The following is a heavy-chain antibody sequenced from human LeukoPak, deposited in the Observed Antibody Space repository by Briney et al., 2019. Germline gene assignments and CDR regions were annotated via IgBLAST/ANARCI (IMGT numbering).Heavy chain of an antibody. CDR3: ARNPYCGGDCYGHVDY. V-gene: IGHV1-2*02. CDR2: INPNSGGT. CDR1: GYTFTGYY. D-gene: IGHD2-21*01. Sequence: ASVKVSCKASGYTFTGYYMHWVRQAPGQGLEWMGWINPNSGGTNYAQKFQGRVTMTRDTSISTAYMGLSRLRSDDTAVYYCARNPYCGGDCYGHVDYWGQGTLVTVSS. J-gene: IGHJ4*02.